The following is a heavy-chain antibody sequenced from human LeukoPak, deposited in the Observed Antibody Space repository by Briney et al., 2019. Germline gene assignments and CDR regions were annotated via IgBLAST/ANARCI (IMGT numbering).Heavy chain of an antibody. Sequence: SETLSLTCAVSGYSISSGYYWGWIRQPPGKGLEWIGTIYYSGSTYYNPSLKSRVTISVDTSKNQFSLKLSSVTAADTAVYYCARVGAGTRAFDIWGQGTMVTVSS. CDR1: GYSISSGYY. CDR2: IYYSGST. CDR3: ARVGAGTRAFDI. D-gene: IGHD3/OR15-3a*01. J-gene: IGHJ3*02. V-gene: IGHV4-38-2*01.